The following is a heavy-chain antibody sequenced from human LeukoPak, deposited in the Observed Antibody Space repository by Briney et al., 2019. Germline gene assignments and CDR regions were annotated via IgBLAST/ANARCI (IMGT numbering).Heavy chain of an antibody. CDR2: ISWNSGSI. Sequence: GGSLRLSCAVSGFTFDDYAMHWVRQAPGKGLEWVAGISWNSGSIGYADSVKGRFTISRDNAKNSLFLQMSSLRAEDTAVYFCSGDPGDYWGQGTLVTVSS. CDR1: GFTFDDYA. CDR3: SGDPGDY. D-gene: IGHD3-10*01. V-gene: IGHV3-9*01. J-gene: IGHJ4*02.